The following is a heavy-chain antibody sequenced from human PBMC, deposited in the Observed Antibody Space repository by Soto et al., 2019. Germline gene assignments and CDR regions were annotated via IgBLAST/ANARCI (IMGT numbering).Heavy chain of an antibody. V-gene: IGHV3-23*01. J-gene: IGHJ4*02. CDR3: AKPLVRYSFDY. CDR1: GFTFSSYA. D-gene: IGHD2-2*01. Sequence: EVHLLESGGGLVQPGGSLRLSCAASGFTFSSYAMSWVRQAPGKGLEWVSAISSSGSSTYYADSVKGRFTISRDNSKNTLYLQVSSLRAEDTAVYYCAKPLVRYSFDYWGQGTLVTVSS. CDR2: ISSSGSST.